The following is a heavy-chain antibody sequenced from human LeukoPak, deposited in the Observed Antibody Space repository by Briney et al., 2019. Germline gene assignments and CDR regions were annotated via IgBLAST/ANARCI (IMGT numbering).Heavy chain of an antibody. CDR3: ARSRKRGDYGSSCDY. D-gene: IGHD3-10*01. CDR1: GGTFSSYA. V-gene: IGHV1-69*06. J-gene: IGHJ4*02. Sequence: SVKVSCKASGGTFSSYAISWVRQAPGQGLEWMGGIIPIFGTANYAQKFQGRVTISADKSTSTAYMELSSLRSEDTAVYYCARSRKRGDYGSSCDYWGQGTLVTVSS. CDR2: IIPIFGTA.